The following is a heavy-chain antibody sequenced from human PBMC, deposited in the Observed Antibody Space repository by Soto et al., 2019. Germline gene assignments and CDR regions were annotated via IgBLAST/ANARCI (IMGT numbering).Heavy chain of an antibody. Sequence: QITLKESGPTLVKPTQTLTLTCTFSGFSLSTSGVGVGWIRQPPGKALEWLALIYSDDDKRYSPSLKVRLTSNTHTARNQEVLTTNTMDTVHTASYYCARFTYSYDSSGYYSSAEYFQHWGQGTLVTVSS. CDR1: GFSLSTSGVG. J-gene: IGHJ1*01. CDR2: IYSDDDK. V-gene: IGHV2-5*02. D-gene: IGHD3-22*01. CDR3: ARFTYSYDSSGYYSSAEYFQH.